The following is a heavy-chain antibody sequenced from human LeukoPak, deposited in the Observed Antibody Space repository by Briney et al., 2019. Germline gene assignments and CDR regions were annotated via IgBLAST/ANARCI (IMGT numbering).Heavy chain of an antibody. CDR1: GGSITSYY. D-gene: IGHD5-24*01. J-gene: IGHJ6*02. Sequence: SETLSLTCAVSGGSITSYYWTWIRQPAGKGLEWIGRIYTSGNTNYNPSLKSRVTMSLDTSKNQLSLKLSSVTAADTAVYYCARGQRMDVWGQGTTVTVPS. CDR3: ARGQRMDV. CDR2: IYTSGNT. V-gene: IGHV4-4*07.